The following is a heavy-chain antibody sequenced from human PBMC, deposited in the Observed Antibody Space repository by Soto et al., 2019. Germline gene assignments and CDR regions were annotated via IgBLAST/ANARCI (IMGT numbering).Heavy chain of an antibody. CDR2: INYSGST. Sequence: PSETLSLTCTVSGGSISSGGYYWSWIRQHPGKGLEWIGYINYSGSTNYNPSLKSRVTISVDTSKNQFSLKLSSVTAADTAVYYCARGRYCSSTSCYVRLTLYYYYYMDVWGKGTTVTVSS. CDR1: GGSISSGGYY. J-gene: IGHJ6*03. CDR3: ARGRYCSSTSCYVRLTLYYYYYMDV. D-gene: IGHD2-2*01. V-gene: IGHV4-31*03.